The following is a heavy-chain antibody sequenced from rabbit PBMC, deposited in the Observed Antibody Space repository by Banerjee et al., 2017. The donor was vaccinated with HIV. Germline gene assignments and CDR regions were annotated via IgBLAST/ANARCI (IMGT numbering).Heavy chain of an antibody. CDR2: IYAGSSGST. CDR3: ARDLGGSSDL. V-gene: IGHV1S40*01. D-gene: IGHD8-1*01. J-gene: IGHJ4*01. CDR1: GFSFSSGYD. Sequence: QSLEESGGDLVKPGASLTLTCTASGFSFSSGYDMCWVRQAPGKGLEWIGCIYAGSSGSTYYASWAKGRFTISKTSSTTVTLQMTSLTAADTATYFCARDLGGSSDLWGQGTLVTVS.